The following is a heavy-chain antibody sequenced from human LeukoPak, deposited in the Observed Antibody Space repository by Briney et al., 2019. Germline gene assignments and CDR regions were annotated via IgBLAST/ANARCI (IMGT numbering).Heavy chain of an antibody. CDR2: ISSSGGST. V-gene: IGHV3-23*01. D-gene: IGHD3-16*01. CDR1: GLTFSNYA. Sequence: PGGSLRLSCAASGLTFSNYAMSWVRQAPGKGLEWVSTISSSGGSTNYVDSVKGRFTISRDNSKNTLYLQMNSLRAEDTAVCCCAKDHEGGRWDYFDYWGQGTLVTVSS. J-gene: IGHJ4*02. CDR3: AKDHEGGRWDYFDY.